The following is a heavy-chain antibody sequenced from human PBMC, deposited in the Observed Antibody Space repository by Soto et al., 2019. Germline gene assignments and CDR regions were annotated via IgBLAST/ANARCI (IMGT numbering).Heavy chain of an antibody. CDR1: VGSISSGGYY. J-gene: IGHJ3*02. Sequence: LSLTCTVSVGSISSGGYYWSWIRQHPGKGLEWIGYIYYSGSTNYNSSLKSRVTISVDRSKNQFSLKLSSVTAAGTAAYYCARDVMMIVRRRAFDMWGQGMMVTVS. CDR3: ARDVMMIVRRRAFDM. V-gene: IGHV4-31*03. CDR2: IYYSGST. D-gene: IGHD3-22*01.